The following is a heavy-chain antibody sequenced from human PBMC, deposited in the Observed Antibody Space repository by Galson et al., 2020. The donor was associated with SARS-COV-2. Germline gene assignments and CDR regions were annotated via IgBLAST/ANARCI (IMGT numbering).Heavy chain of an antibody. Sequence: ASVKVFCKASGYTFTSYGISWVRQAPGQGLEWMGWISAYNGNTNYAQKLQGRVTMTTDTSTSTAYMELRSLRSDDTAVYYCAREPYSSSWYPPRGYYMDVWGNGTTVTVSS. CDR1: GYTFTSYG. CDR2: ISAYNGNT. D-gene: IGHD6-13*01. V-gene: IGHV1-18*01. CDR3: AREPYSSSWYPPRGYYMDV. J-gene: IGHJ6*03.